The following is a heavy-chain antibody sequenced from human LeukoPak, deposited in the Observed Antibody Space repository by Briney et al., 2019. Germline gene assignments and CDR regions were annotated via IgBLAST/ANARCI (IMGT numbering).Heavy chain of an antibody. Sequence: GESLKISCKASGYFFTSYWIGWVRQVPGKGVGWMGIIYPGDSDTRYSPSFQGRVTNAVDKAITTAYLQLSSLRASDTAMYYCARRYYGAGSYQGYMDVWGKGTMVTVSS. D-gene: IGHD3-10*01. CDR1: GYFFTSYW. CDR3: ARRYYGAGSYQGYMDV. CDR2: IYPGDSDT. J-gene: IGHJ6*03. V-gene: IGHV5-51*01.